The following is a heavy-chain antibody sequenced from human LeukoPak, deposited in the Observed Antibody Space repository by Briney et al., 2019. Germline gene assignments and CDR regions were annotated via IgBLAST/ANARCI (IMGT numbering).Heavy chain of an antibody. CDR3: ARDSGYSYADDY. V-gene: IGHV3-48*02. J-gene: IGHJ4*02. CDR1: GFTFRSYA. CDR2: ITYNSGTI. D-gene: IGHD5-18*01. Sequence: GGSLRLSCAASGFTFRSYAMQWVRQAPGKGLEWVSCITYNSGTIFYADSVKGRFTISRDNAKDSLYLQMSSLRDEDTAVYYCARDSGYSYADDYWGQGTLVTVSS.